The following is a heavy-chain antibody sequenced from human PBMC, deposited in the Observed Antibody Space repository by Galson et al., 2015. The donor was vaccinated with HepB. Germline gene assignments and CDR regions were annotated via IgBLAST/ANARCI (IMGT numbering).Heavy chain of an antibody. J-gene: IGHJ4*02. Sequence: SLRLSCAASGFTFSRFGMFWVRQAPGKGLEWVSGISGRDDLTYYADSVKGRFTISRDNSRNTVYLQMNSLRAEDTAIYYCAKDRSSYFYDDSGYRHWGQGTLVTVSS. CDR3: AKDRSSYFYDDSGYRH. CDR1: GFTFSRFG. V-gene: IGHV3-23*01. D-gene: IGHD3-22*01. CDR2: ISGRDDLT.